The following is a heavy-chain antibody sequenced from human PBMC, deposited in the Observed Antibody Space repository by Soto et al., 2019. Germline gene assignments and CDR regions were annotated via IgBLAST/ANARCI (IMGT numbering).Heavy chain of an antibody. V-gene: IGHV4-31*03. D-gene: IGHD3-10*01. CDR3: ARRVLWFGESAGAFDI. Sequence: QVQLQESGPGLVKPSQTLSLTCTVSGGSISSGGYYWSWIRQHPGKGLEWIGYIYYSGSTYYNPYLKSRVSREIETAKNPYSQKLSSVTAAATAVYYGARRVLWFGESAGAFDIWGQGTMVTVSS. CDR1: GGSISSGGYY. CDR2: IYYSGST. J-gene: IGHJ3*02.